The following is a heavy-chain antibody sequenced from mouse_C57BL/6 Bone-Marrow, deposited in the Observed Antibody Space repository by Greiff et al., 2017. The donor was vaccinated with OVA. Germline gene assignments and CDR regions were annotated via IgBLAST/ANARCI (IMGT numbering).Heavy chain of an antibody. J-gene: IGHJ2*01. D-gene: IGHD2-10*01. CDR2: IDPENGDT. V-gene: IGHV14-4*01. Sequence: VQLQQSGAELVRPGASVKLSCTASGFNIKDDYMHWVKQRPEQGLEWIGWIDPENGDTEYASKFQGKATITADTSSNTAYLQLSSLTSEDTAVYDCTPYYYFDYWGQGTTLTVSS. CDR1: GFNIKDDY. CDR3: TPYYYFDY.